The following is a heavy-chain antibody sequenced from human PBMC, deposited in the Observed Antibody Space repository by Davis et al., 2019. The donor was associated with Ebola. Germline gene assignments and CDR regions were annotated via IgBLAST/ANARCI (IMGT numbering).Heavy chain of an antibody. CDR1: GDSVSSNSGA. D-gene: IGHD3-10*01. V-gene: IGHV6-1*01. CDR3: ARGWFRSGMDV. CDR2: TYYSSKWYK. J-gene: IGHJ6*02. Sequence: HSQTLSLTCAISGDSVSSNSGAWNWIRQSPSRGLEWLGRTYYSSKWYKDYAVSVKSRITVNPDTSKNQFSLLLNSVTPEDAAIYYCARGWFRSGMDVWGQGTTVTVSS.